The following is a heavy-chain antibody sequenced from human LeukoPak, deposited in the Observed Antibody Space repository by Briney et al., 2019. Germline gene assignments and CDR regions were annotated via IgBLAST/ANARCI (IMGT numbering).Heavy chain of an antibody. CDR3: AREAAPSPNDYGDYRHYYYYGMDV. V-gene: IGHV3-74*01. J-gene: IGHJ6*02. CDR2: INSDGSST. CDR1: GFTFSSYW. D-gene: IGHD4-17*01. Sequence: PGGSLRLSCAASGFTFSSYWMHWVRQAPGKGLVWVSRINSDGSSTSYADSVKGRFTISRDNAKNTLYLQMNSLRAEDTAVYYCAREAAPSPNDYGDYRHYYYYGMDVWGQGTTVTVFS.